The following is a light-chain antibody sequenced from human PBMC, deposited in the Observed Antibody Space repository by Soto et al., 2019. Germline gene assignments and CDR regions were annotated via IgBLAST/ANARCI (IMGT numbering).Light chain of an antibody. V-gene: IGKV3-20*01. CDR1: QSVFVTY. CDR2: STS. CDR3: QQYNNWPPFT. Sequence: EIVLTQSPGTLSLSPGERATLSCRASQSVFVTYLAWYQQKFGQAPRLLIYSTSSRATGIPDRFSGSGSGTDFTLTISSLQPEDFAVYYCQQYNNWPPFTFGPGTKVVIK. J-gene: IGKJ3*01.